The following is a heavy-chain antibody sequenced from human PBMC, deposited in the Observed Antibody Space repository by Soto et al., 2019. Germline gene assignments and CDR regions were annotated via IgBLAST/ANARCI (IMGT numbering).Heavy chain of an antibody. D-gene: IGHD3-10*01. CDR1: GGTFNTYA. Sequence: QVQLVQSGAEMKKPGSSVKVSCQSSGGTFNTYAMNWVRQAPGQGPEWMGDISPMFGAANYAPKFQGRVTITGDESTGTSYVQLSRLTSEDTALYFCAREVQVHAAECAYWGQGTVVTVSS. J-gene: IGHJ4*02. CDR2: ISPMFGAA. V-gene: IGHV1-69*19. CDR3: AREVQVHAAECAY.